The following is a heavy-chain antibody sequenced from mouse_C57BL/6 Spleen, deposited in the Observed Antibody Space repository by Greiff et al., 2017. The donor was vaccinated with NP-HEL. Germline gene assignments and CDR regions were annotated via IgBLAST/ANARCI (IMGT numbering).Heavy chain of an antibody. CDR1: GYTFTSYG. D-gene: IGHD2-10*01. CDR2: IYPRSGNT. J-gene: IGHJ4*01. V-gene: IGHV1-81*01. Sequence: QVQLQQSGAELARPGASVKLSCKASGYTFTSYGISWVKQRPGQGLEWIGEIYPRSGNTYYNEKFKGKATLTADKSSSTAYMELRSLTSEDSAVYFCARSFYDYYAMDYWGQGTSVTVSS. CDR3: ARSFYDYYAMDY.